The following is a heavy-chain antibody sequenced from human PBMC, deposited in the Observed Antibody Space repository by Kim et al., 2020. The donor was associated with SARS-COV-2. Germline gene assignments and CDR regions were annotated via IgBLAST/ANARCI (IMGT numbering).Heavy chain of an antibody. CDR3: ARVEQGGSGSCFDY. J-gene: IGHJ4*02. Sequence: SETLSLTCAVYGGSFSGYYWSWIRQPPGKGLEWIGEINHSGSTNYNPSLKSRVTISVDTSKNQFSLKLSSVTAADTAVYYCARVEQGGSGSCFDYWGQGTLVTVSS. V-gene: IGHV4-34*01. CDR1: GGSFSGYY. D-gene: IGHD3-10*01. CDR2: INHSGST.